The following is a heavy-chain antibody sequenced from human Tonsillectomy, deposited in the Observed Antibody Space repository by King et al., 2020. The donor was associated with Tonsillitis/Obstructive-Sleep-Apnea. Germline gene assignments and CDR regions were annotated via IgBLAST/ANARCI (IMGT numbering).Heavy chain of an antibody. CDR2: ITSTGNYM. CDR3: AREGFTYYYMDV. J-gene: IGHJ6*03. D-gene: IGHD3-10*01. CDR1: GFNFGGHN. Sequence: VQLVESGGGLVMPGGSLRLSCAASGFNFGGHNMHWVRQAPGKGLEWVSSITSTGNYMSYADSVKGRFTISRDNAKDSLYLQMDSLRAEDTAVYYCAREGFTYYYMDVWGKGSTVIVSS. V-gene: IGHV3-21*01.